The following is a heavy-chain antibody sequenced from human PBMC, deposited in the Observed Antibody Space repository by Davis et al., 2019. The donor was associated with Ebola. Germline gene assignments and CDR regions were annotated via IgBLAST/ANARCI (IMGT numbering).Heavy chain of an antibody. CDR1: GFTFSSFA. J-gene: IGHJ4*02. D-gene: IGHD2-8*01. Sequence: PGGSLRLSCAASGFTFSSFAMSWVRQAPGKGLEWVSAISGGAGSTYYADSVKGRFTISRDNSKNTLYLQMNSLRAEDTAVYYCARRSSVGQMVYAAFDYWGQGTLVTVSS. CDR3: ARRSSVGQMVYAAFDY. CDR2: ISGGAGST. V-gene: IGHV3-23*01.